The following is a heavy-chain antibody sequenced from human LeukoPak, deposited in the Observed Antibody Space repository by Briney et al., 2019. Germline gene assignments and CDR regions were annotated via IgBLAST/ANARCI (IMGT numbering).Heavy chain of an antibody. J-gene: IGHJ4*02. V-gene: IGHV4-61*02. CDR2: IYTSGST. Sequence: PSETLSLTCTVSGGSISSSSYYWSWIRQPAGKGLEWIGRIYTSGSTYYNPSLKSRVTISVDTSKNQFSLKLSSVTAADTAVYYCARGPSKVLRYFDWSSDYFDYWGQGTLVTASS. CDR1: GGSISSSSYY. D-gene: IGHD3-9*01. CDR3: ARGPSKVLRYFDWSSDYFDY.